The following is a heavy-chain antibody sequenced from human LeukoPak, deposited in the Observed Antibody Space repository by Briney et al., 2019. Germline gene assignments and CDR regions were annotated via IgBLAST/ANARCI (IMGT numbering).Heavy chain of an antibody. Sequence: PSETLSLTCTVSGGSISSGDYYWSWIRQPAGKGLELIGRVYTSGSTNYNPSLKSRVTIAADTSKDQFSLKLSSVTAADTAVYYCARAVYHHDFWSGYPNHYFDYWGQGTLVTVSS. J-gene: IGHJ4*02. CDR3: ARAVYHHDFWSGYPNHYFDY. CDR2: VYTSGST. D-gene: IGHD3-3*01. CDR1: GGSISSGDYY. V-gene: IGHV4-61*02.